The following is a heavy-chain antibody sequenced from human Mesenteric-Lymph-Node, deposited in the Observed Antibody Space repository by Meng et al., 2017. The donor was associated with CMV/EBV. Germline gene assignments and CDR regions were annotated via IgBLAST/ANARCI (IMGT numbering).Heavy chain of an antibody. Sequence: GESLKISCAASGFTFSSYAMHWVRQAPGKGLEWVAVISYDGSNKYYADSVKGRFTISRDNSKNTLYLQMNSLRVEDTAVYYCARDSGRMEWLLSGWGQGTLVTVSS. D-gene: IGHD3-3*01. J-gene: IGHJ4*02. CDR2: ISYDGSNK. CDR1: GFTFSSYA. CDR3: ARDSGRMEWLLSG. V-gene: IGHV3-30*04.